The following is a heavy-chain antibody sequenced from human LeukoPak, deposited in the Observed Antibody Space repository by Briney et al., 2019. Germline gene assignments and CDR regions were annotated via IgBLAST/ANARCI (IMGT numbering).Heavy chain of an antibody. D-gene: IGHD3-22*01. CDR2: IYTSGST. CDR1: GGSISSYY. CDR3: ARDLYYGSNLRLFDP. J-gene: IGHJ5*02. V-gene: IGHV4-4*07. Sequence: SETLSLTCTVSGGSISSYYWSWIRQPAGKGLEWIGRIYTSGSTNYNASLKSRVSMSVDTSKNQFSLKLSSVTAADTAMYYCARDLYYGSNLRLFDPWGQGTLVTVSS.